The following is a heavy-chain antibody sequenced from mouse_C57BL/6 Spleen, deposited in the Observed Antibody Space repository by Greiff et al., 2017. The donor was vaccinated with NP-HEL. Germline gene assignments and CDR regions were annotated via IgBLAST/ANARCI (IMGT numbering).Heavy chain of an antibody. Sequence: EVQVEESGPGLVKPSQSLSLTCSVTGYSITSGYYWNWIRQFPGNKLEWMGYISYDGSNNYNPSLKNRISITRDTSKNQFFLKLNSVTTEDTATYYCASPLHYYAMDYWGQGTSVTVSS. CDR3: ASPLHYYAMDY. CDR2: ISYDGSN. V-gene: IGHV3-6*01. J-gene: IGHJ4*01. D-gene: IGHD2-1*01. CDR1: GYSITSGYY.